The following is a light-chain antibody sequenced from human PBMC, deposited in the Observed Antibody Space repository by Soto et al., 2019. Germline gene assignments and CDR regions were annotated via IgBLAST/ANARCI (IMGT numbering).Light chain of an antibody. CDR2: EVS. CDR3: SSYTSSNNWV. Sequence: QSALTQPASVSGSPGQSITISCTGTSSDVGGYNYVSWYQHHPDKAPKVMIYEVSKRPSGVSNRFSGSKSGNTASLTISGLQTEDEADYYCSSYTSSNNWVFGGGTKVTVL. CDR1: SSDVGGYNY. V-gene: IGLV2-14*01. J-gene: IGLJ3*02.